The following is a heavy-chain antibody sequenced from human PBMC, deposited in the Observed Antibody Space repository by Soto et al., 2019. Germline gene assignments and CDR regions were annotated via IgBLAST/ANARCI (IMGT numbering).Heavy chain of an antibody. CDR3: AKGGTYYFDS. CDR2: LYTRGTT. V-gene: IGHV4-4*07. Sequence: TLSLTCSVSGASISNFYWSWIRQSAGKGLEWIGRLYTRGTTDYNPSLKSRVTMSIDTSKNRVSLSLTSVTAADTAVYYCAKGGTYYFDSWGQGIVVTVSS. CDR1: GASISNFY. J-gene: IGHJ4*02. D-gene: IGHD3-16*01.